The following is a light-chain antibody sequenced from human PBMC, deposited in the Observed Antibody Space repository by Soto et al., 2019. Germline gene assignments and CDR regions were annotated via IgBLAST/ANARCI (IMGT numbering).Light chain of an antibody. J-gene: IGLJ1*01. V-gene: IGLV1-40*01. CDR2: ANS. Sequence: QSVLTQPPSVSGAPGQRVTISCTGSSSNIGAGYDVHWYQQLPGTAPKLLIYANSNRPSGVPGRFSGSKSGTSASLAITGIQAADEADYHCQSYDRSLSGYVFGTGTKVTV. CDR1: SSNIGAGYD. CDR3: QSYDRSLSGYV.